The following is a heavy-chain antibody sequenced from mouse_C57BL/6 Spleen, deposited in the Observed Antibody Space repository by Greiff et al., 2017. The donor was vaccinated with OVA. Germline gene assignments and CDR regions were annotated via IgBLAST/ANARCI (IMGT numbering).Heavy chain of an antibody. CDR3: ARTPGDYYGSSYGYFDV. V-gene: IGHV1-81*01. CDR2: IYPRSGNT. J-gene: IGHJ1*03. Sequence: QVQLKESGAELARPGASVKLSCKASGYTFTSYGISWVKQRTGQGLEWIGEIYPRSGNTYYNEKFKGKATLTADKSSSTAYMELRSLTSEDSAVYFCARTPGDYYGSSYGYFDVWGTGTTVTVSS. D-gene: IGHD1-1*01. CDR1: GYTFTSYG.